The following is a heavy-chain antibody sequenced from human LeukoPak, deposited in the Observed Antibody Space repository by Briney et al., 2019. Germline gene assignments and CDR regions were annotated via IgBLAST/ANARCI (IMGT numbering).Heavy chain of an antibody. V-gene: IGHV3-7*01. CDR3: ARRYMATSAEDFDY. CDR2: INQRGSEI. Sequence: GGSLRLSCAASGFTFSNHWMTWVRQAPGKGLEWVANINQRGSEIYYVDSVRGRFTIFRDNAKNSLYLQMNTLRAEDTAVYYCARRYMATSAEDFDYWGQGTLVTVFS. CDR1: GFTFSNHW. D-gene: IGHD3-16*02. J-gene: IGHJ4*02.